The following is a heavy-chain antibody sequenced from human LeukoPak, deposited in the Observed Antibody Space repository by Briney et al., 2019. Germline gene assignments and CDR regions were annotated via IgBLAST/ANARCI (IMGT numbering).Heavy chain of an antibody. J-gene: IGHJ5*02. CDR1: GLTVNTNY. D-gene: IGHD3-10*01. CDR2: IYSGGAT. Sequence: HTGGSLRLSCAASGLTVNTNYMNWVRQAPGKGLEWLPVIYSGGATYYADSVKGRFTISRDNSRNTLYLQMNDLRADDTAVYYCARLEVRGVIGPWGQGSLVTVSS. CDR3: ARLEVRGVIGP. V-gene: IGHV3-53*01.